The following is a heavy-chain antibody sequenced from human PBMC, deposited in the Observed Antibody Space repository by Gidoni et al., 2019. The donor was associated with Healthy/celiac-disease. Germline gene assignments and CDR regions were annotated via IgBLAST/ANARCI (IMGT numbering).Heavy chain of an antibody. CDR1: GGSISSGGYS. CDR2: IYYSGST. V-gene: IGHV4-31*03. Sequence: QVQLQESGPGLVKPSQTLSLTCTFPGGSISSGGYSWSWIRQHPGKGLEWIGYIYYSGSTYYNPSLKSRVTISVDTSKNQFSLKLSSVTAADTAVYYCARAPTIFGVANFDYWGQGTLVTVSS. CDR3: ARAPTIFGVANFDY. J-gene: IGHJ4*02. D-gene: IGHD3-3*01.